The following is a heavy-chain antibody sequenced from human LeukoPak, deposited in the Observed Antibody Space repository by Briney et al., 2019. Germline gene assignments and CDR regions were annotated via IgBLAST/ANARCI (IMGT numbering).Heavy chain of an antibody. D-gene: IGHD6-6*01. CDR1: GFTFSSYG. Sequence: GGSLRLSCAASGFTFSSYGMHWVRQAPGKGLEWVAFIRYDGSNKYYADSVKGRFTISRDNSKNTLYLQMNSLRAEDKAVYYCAKDQSSSSLFQDYWGQGTLVTVSS. CDR3: AKDQSSSSLFQDY. V-gene: IGHV3-30*02. CDR2: IRYDGSNK. J-gene: IGHJ4*02.